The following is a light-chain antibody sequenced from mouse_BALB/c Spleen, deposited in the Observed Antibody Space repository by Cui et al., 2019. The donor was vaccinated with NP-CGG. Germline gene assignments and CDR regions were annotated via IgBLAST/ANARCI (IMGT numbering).Light chain of an antibody. V-gene: IGLV1*01. J-gene: IGLJ1*01. CDR3: ALWYSNHWV. CDR1: TGAVTTSNY. Sequence: QTVVTQESALTTSPGKTVTPTCRSSTGAVTTSNYANWVQEKPDHLFTGLIGGTNNRAPGVPARFSGSLIGDKAALTSTGAQTEDEAIYFCALWYSNHWVFGGGTKLTVL. CDR2: GTN.